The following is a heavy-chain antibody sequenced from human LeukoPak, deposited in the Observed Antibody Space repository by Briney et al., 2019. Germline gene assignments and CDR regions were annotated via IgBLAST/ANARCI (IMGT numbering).Heavy chain of an antibody. Sequence: ASVKVSCKASGYTFTSYGISWVRQAPGQGLEWMGWISAYNGNTNYAQKLQGRVTMTTDTSTSTAYMELSRLTSDDTAVYYCARWVSGWYHDFWGQGTLVTVSS. D-gene: IGHD6-19*01. CDR1: GYTFTSYG. CDR2: ISAYNGNT. CDR3: ARWVSGWYHDF. J-gene: IGHJ4*02. V-gene: IGHV1-18*01.